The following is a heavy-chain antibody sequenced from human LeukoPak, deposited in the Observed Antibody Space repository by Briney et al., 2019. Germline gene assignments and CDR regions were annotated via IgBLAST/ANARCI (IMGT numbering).Heavy chain of an antibody. Sequence: ASVKVSCKASGYPFTSYGISWVRQAPGQGLEWMGWISAYNGNTNYAQKLQGRVTMTTDTSTSTAYMELRSLRSDDTAVYYCARDPHYGGNSLNWFDPWGQGTLVTVSS. J-gene: IGHJ5*02. CDR2: ISAYNGNT. CDR1: GYPFTSYG. D-gene: IGHD4-23*01. CDR3: ARDPHYGGNSLNWFDP. V-gene: IGHV1-18*01.